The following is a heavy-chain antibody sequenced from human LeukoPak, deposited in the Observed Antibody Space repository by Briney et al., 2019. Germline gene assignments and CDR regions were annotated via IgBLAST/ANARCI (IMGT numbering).Heavy chain of an antibody. CDR3: ARAGYSSSWFILAFDY. CDR1: GYTFTGYY. V-gene: IGHV1-69*06. CDR2: IIPIFGTA. D-gene: IGHD6-13*01. Sequence: ASVKVSCKASGYTFTGYYMHWVRQAPGQGLEWMGGIIPIFGTANYAQKFQGRVTITADKSTSTAYMELSSLRSEDTAVYYCARAGYSSSWFILAFDYWGQGTLVTVSS. J-gene: IGHJ4*02.